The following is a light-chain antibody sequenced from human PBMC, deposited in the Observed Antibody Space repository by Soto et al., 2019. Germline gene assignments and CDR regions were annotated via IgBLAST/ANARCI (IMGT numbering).Light chain of an antibody. Sequence: QSVLTQPASVSGSPGQSITISCTGTSSDVGGYDFVSWYQHHPGKAPKLIIYDVSNRPSGPSTRFSGSKSGNTASLTISGLQSEDEGDYYCSAYTARSTLVFGGGTKVTVL. V-gene: IGLV2-14*01. CDR3: SAYTARSTLV. CDR2: DVS. J-gene: IGLJ3*02. CDR1: SSDVGGYDF.